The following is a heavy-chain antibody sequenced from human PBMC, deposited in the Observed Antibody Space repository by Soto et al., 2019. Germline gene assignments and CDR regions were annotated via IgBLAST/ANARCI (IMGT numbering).Heavy chain of an antibody. CDR3: VRRVGSSGFGHYFDY. V-gene: IGHV5-51*01. D-gene: IGHD3-22*01. Sequence: EVQLVQSGTEVKKAGESLKISCKGSGYSFTKYWIGWVRQMPGKGLEWMGIIYPGDSDTRYSPSFQGQVTISADKSFSTAYGQWSSLKASDTAMYYCVRRVGSSGFGHYFDYWGQGTLITVSS. CDR1: GYSFTKYW. CDR2: IYPGDSDT. J-gene: IGHJ4*02.